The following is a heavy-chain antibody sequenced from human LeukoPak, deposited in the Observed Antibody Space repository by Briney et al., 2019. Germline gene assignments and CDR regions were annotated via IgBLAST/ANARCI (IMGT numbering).Heavy chain of an antibody. CDR3: TPLAAAGTQRQGDYMDV. CDR2: IKSKTDGGTI. Sequence: GGSLRLSCAASGFTFNDAWMSWVRQAPGKGLEWVGRIKSKTDGGTIDYAAPVKGRFTISRDDSKNTAYLQMNSLKTEDTAVYYCTPLAAAGTQRQGDYMDVWGKGTTVTVSS. CDR1: GFTFNDAW. D-gene: IGHD6-13*01. J-gene: IGHJ6*03. V-gene: IGHV3-15*01.